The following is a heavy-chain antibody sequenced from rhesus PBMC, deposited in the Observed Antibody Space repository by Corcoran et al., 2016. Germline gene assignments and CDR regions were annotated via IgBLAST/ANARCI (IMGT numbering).Heavy chain of an antibody. Sequence: QVQLQASGPGLVKPSETLSLTCDLSGGYVSDAWWSWIRQSPEKGLEWIGEILAKSGTTNYNPTLKSRVTISKDAPKNRFSRKLASVTAADMAVYYCTTHLAWSHLNFWGRGVLVTVSS. CDR1: GGYVSDAW. V-gene: IGHV4-80*01. CDR3: TTHLAWSHLNF. D-gene: IGHD3-3*01. J-gene: IGHJ5-1*01. CDR2: ILAKSGTT.